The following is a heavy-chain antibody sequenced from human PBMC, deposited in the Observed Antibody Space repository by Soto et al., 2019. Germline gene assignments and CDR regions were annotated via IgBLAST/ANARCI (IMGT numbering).Heavy chain of an antibody. CDR1: ECTFTSYT. CDR2: INGGNGNT. CDR3: ARELQGLYYFDY. J-gene: IGHJ4*02. D-gene: IGHD4-4*01. V-gene: IGHV1-3*01. Sequence: QVQVLQSGAEVKKPGASVKVSCKASECTFTSYTMHWVRQAPGQRLEWMGWINGGNGNTKYSQKFQGRVTITRDTSASTAYMELSSLRSDDTAVYYCARELQGLYYFDYWGQGTLVTVSS.